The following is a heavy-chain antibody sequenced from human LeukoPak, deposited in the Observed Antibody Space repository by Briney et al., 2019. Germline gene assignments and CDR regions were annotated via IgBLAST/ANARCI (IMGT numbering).Heavy chain of an antibody. Sequence: PSETLSLTCTVSGGSISSSSYYWGWIRQPPGKGLEWIGSIYYSGSTYYNPSLKSRVTIYVDTYKNQFSLKLSSVTAADTAVYYCAGWGCSGGSCRFDYWGQGTLVTVSS. CDR3: AGWGCSGGSCRFDY. J-gene: IGHJ4*02. D-gene: IGHD2-15*01. CDR1: GGSISSSSYY. CDR2: IYYSGST. V-gene: IGHV4-39*01.